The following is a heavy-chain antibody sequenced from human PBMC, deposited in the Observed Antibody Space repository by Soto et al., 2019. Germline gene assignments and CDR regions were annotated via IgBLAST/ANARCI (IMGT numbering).Heavy chain of an antibody. D-gene: IGHD5-12*01. CDR3: ARGRLVATISGDLDP. J-gene: IGHJ5*02. Sequence: GGSLRLSCAASGFTFSSYSMNWVRQAPGKGLEWVSYISSSSSTIYYADSVKGRFTISRDNAKNSLYLQMNSLRAEDTAVYYCARGRLVATISGDLDPWGQGTLVTVSS. CDR1: GFTFSSYS. CDR2: ISSSSSTI. V-gene: IGHV3-48*01.